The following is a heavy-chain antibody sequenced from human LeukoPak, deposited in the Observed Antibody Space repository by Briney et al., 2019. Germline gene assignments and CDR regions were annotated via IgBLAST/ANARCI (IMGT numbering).Heavy chain of an antibody. V-gene: IGHV4-59*01. J-gene: IGHJ5*02. CDR3: ARDPGGYSYGWFAP. CDR1: GGSISSYY. Sequence: SETLSLTCTVSGGSISSYYWSWIRQPPGKGLEWIGYIYYSGSTNYNPSLKSRVTISVDTSKNQFSLKLGSVTAADTAVYYCARDPGGYSYGWFAPWGQGTLVTVPS. D-gene: IGHD5-18*01. CDR2: IYYSGST.